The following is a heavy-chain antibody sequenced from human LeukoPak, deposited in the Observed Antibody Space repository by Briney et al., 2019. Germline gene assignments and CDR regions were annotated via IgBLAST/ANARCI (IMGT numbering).Heavy chain of an antibody. CDR1: SGSISSYS. V-gene: IGHV4-4*07. CDR3: ARGIYGSGLAAFDI. Sequence: PSETLSLTCTVSSGSISSYSWNWIRQPAGKGLEWIGHIYSSGSTNYNPSLKSRVTMSVDTSKNQFSLRLSSVTAADTAVYYCARGIYGSGLAAFDIWGQGTMVTVSS. D-gene: IGHD3-10*01. CDR2: IYSSGST. J-gene: IGHJ3*02.